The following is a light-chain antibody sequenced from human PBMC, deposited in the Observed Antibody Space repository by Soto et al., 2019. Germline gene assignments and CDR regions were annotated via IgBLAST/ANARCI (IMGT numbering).Light chain of an antibody. CDR3: QQYHNWLGT. CDR2: GAS. CDR1: QSVYSN. V-gene: IGKV3-15*01. Sequence: EIVMTQSPATLSVSPGERATLSCRASQSVYSNLAWYQQKPGQAPRLLIYGASTRATGIPARFSGSGSGTEFTLTISSLQSEDFAVYYCQQYHNWLGTFGLGTKLEIK. J-gene: IGKJ2*01.